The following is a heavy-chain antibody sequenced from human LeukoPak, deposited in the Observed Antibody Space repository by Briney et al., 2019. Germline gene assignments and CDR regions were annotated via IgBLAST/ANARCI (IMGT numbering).Heavy chain of an antibody. D-gene: IGHD3-10*01. CDR1: GYTFNSHG. Sequence: ASVKVSCKASGYTFNSHGISWVRQAPGQGLEWMGWISAYIGNTNYAQKLQGRVTMTTDTSTSTAYMELRSLRSDDTAVYYCARDRGYYGSGSYGVWFDPWGQGTLVTVSS. CDR2: ISAYIGNT. J-gene: IGHJ5*02. CDR3: ARDRGYYGSGSYGVWFDP. V-gene: IGHV1-18*01.